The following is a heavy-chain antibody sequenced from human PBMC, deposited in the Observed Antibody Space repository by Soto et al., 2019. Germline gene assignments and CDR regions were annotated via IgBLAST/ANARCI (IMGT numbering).Heavy chain of an antibody. CDR1: GFTFSNFA. D-gene: IGHD1-26*01. V-gene: IGHV3-30-3*01. Sequence: QVQLVESGGGVVQPGRSLRLSYAASGFTFSNFAMHWFRQAPGKGLEWVAVMSFDGTTKFYADSVKGRFTVSRDNFQNPPYMQVNSVSCEDTAVYYCAREGPEAFRSTWHFDYWGQGTLVTVSS. CDR2: MSFDGTTK. J-gene: IGHJ4*02. CDR3: AREGPEAFRSTWHFDY.